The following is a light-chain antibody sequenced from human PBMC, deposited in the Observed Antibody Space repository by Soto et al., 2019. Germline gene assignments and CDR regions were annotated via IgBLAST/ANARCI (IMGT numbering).Light chain of an antibody. J-gene: IGKJ1*01. V-gene: IGKV3-20*01. Sequence: EIVLTQSPGTLSLSPGERATLSCRASQSVSSSYLACYQQKPGQAPRLLIYGASSRAAGIPDRFSGSGCGTDFTLTISRLEPEDVAFYYCQQYGSSRTFGQGTKVEIK. CDR3: QQYGSSRT. CDR1: QSVSSSY. CDR2: GAS.